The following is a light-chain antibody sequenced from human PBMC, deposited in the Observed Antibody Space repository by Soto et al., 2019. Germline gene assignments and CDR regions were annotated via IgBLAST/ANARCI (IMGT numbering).Light chain of an antibody. V-gene: IGKV1-39*01. CDR3: HQTYTAPSFT. CDR2: AAS. J-gene: IGKJ3*01. CDR1: RSIGNS. Sequence: DIQMTQSPSSLSASVGDRVTITCRASRSIGNSLNWYQQKPGKAPNLLIYAASSLQDGVPSRFSGSGSGTDFTLTITSLQPEDFATFYCHQTYTAPSFTFGPGTKVDIK.